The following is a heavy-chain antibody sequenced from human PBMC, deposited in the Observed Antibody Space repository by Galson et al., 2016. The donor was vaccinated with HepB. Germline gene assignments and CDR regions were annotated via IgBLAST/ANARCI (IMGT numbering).Heavy chain of an antibody. Sequence: SVKVSCKASEYTFTNFAIHWVRQAPGQRPEWMGRINGGNGDTKYSQSFQGRVTITRDTAARTAYMELSSLRSEDTAVYYCAKTINSLQQFLNYWGQGTLVSVSS. J-gene: IGHJ4*02. CDR1: EYTFTNFA. CDR3: AKTINSLQQFLNY. CDR2: INGGNGDT. V-gene: IGHV1-3*01. D-gene: IGHD3-3*01.